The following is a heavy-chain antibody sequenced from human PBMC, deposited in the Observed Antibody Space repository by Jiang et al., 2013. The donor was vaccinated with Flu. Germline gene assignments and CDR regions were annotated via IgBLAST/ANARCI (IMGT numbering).Heavy chain of an antibody. D-gene: IGHD1-26*01. V-gene: IGHV1-18*01. CDR1: GYTFTSYG. Sequence: GASVKVSCKASGYTFTSYGISWVRQAPGQGLEWMGWISAYNGNTNYAQKLQGRVTMTTDTSTSTAYMELRSLRSDDTAVYYCARDRGRLWELLSWFDPWGQGTLVTVSS. CDR2: ISAYNGNT. J-gene: IGHJ5*02. CDR3: ARDRGRLWELLSWFDP.